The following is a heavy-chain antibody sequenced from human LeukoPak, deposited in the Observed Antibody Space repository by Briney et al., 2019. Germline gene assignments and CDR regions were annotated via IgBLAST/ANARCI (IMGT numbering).Heavy chain of an antibody. J-gene: IGHJ4*02. D-gene: IGHD6-13*01. V-gene: IGHV4-39*07. Sequence: SETLSLTCTVSGGSISSGGYYWSWIRQPPGKGLEWIGEINHSGSTNYNPSLKSRVTISVDTSKNQFSLKLSSVTAADTAVYYCARGSYSSSWYSNYWGQGTLVTVSS. CDR1: GGSISSGGYY. CDR3: ARGSYSSSWYSNY. CDR2: INHSGST.